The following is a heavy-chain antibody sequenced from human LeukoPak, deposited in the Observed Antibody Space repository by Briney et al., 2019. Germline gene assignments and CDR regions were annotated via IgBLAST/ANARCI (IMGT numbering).Heavy chain of an antibody. D-gene: IGHD1-26*01. Sequence: SETLSLTCTVSGGSISSYYWSRIRQPPGKGLEWIGYIYYSGSTNYNPSLKSRVTISVDKSKNQFSLKLSSVTAADTAVYYCARVGWGNWFDPWGQGTLVTVSS. CDR2: IYYSGST. CDR3: ARVGWGNWFDP. V-gene: IGHV4-59*12. CDR1: GGSISSYY. J-gene: IGHJ5*02.